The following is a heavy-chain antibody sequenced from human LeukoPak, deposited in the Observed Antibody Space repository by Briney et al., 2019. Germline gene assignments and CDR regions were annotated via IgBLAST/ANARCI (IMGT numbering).Heavy chain of an antibody. CDR1: GYTFTSYG. D-gene: IGHD4-17*01. V-gene: IGHV1-18*01. Sequence: ASVKVSCKASGYTFTSYGISWVRQAPGQGLEWMGWISAYNGNTNYAQKLQGRVTMTTDTSTSTAYMELRSPRSDDTAVYYCARDRPTVTTSRFDYWGQGTLVTVSS. CDR3: ARDRPTVTTSRFDY. J-gene: IGHJ4*02. CDR2: ISAYNGNT.